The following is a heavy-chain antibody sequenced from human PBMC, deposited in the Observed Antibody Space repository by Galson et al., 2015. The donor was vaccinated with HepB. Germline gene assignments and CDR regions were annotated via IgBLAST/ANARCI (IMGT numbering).Heavy chain of an antibody. CDR3: ARREYSSGWRGFDY. V-gene: IGHV1-18*04. J-gene: IGHJ4*02. D-gene: IGHD6-19*01. CDR1: GYTFTSYG. CDR2: ISAYNGNT. Sequence: SVKVSCKASGYTFTSYGISWVRQAPGQGLEWMGWISAYNGNTNYAQKLQGRVTMTTDASTSTAYMELRSLRSDDTAVYYCARREYSSGWRGFDYWGQGTLVTVSS.